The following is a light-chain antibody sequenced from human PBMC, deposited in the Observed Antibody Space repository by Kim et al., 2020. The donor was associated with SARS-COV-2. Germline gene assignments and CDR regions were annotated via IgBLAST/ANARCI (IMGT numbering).Light chain of an antibody. CDR2: GAS. J-gene: IGKJ3*01. V-gene: IGKV3-20*01. CDR3: QQHGTSPFT. Sequence: DTVLTQSPGTLSLSPGERATLSCRASQSVRSNYLAWYQQKPGQAPRLLIYGASNRATGIPDRFSGSGSGTDFTLTISRLEPEDFAVYYCQQHGTSPFTFGPGTKVDIK. CDR1: QSVRSNY.